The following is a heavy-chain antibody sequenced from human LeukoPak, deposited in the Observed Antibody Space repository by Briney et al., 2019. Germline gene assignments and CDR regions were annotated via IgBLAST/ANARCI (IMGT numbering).Heavy chain of an antibody. J-gene: IGHJ4*02. Sequence: PGGPLRLSCAGSGFTLSSSWMHWVRQAPGKGPVWVAHVSPDGNLANYADSVKGRFIISRDNAKNTLFLQMNSLRAEDTAVYYCARDLSFSPDHWGQGTLVTVSS. CDR2: VSPDGNLA. V-gene: IGHV3-74*01. CDR3: ARDLSFSPDH. CDR1: GFTLSSSW.